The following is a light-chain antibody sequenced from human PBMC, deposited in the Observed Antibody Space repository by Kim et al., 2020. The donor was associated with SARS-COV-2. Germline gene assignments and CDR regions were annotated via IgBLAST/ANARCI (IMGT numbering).Light chain of an antibody. CDR2: SKN. V-gene: IGLV3-19*01. CDR1: SLRSYY. Sequence: VALGQKVRITCQGDSLRSYYASWYQQKPGQAPVLVIYSKNNRPSGIPDRFSGSSSGNTASLTITGAQAEDEADYYCNSRDSSGTRVFGGGTKVTVL. J-gene: IGLJ2*01. CDR3: NSRDSSGTRV.